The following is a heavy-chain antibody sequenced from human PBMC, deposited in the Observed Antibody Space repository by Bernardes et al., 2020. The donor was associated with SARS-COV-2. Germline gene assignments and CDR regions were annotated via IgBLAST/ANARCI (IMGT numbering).Heavy chain of an antibody. V-gene: IGHV1-18*01. D-gene: IGHD6-13*01. CDR3: ARVNRYSSSWYYFDY. CDR1: GYTFTSYG. Sequence: ASVKVSCKASGYTFTSYGISWVRQAPGQGLEWMGWISAYNGNTNNAQKLQGRVTMTTDTSTSTAYMELRSLRSDDTAVYYCARVNRYSSSWYYFDYWGQGTLVTVSS. CDR2: ISAYNGNT. J-gene: IGHJ4*02.